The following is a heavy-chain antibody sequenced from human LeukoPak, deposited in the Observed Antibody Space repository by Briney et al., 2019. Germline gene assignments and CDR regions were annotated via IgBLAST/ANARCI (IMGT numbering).Heavy chain of an antibody. D-gene: IGHD1-26*01. J-gene: IGHJ3*01. CDR1: GFTFSIYW. CDR2: ISPDGSST. CDR3: TRALVDQYGREI. V-gene: IGHV3-74*01. Sequence: GGSLRLSCAASGFTFSIYWMHWVRQVPGKGLVWVSRISPDGSSTNYADSVKGRFAISRDNAKNTVYLQMNSLRAEDTAVYYCTRALVDQYGREIWGQGTMVTVSS.